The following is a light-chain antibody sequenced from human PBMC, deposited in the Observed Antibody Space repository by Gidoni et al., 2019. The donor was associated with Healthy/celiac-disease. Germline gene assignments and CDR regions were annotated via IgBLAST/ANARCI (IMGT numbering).Light chain of an antibody. V-gene: IGKV1-9*01. J-gene: IGKJ4*01. CDR2: AAS. Sequence: DIQLTQSPSFLSASVGDRVTITCRASQGISSYLAWYQQKPGKAPKLLIYAASTLQSVVPSRFSGSGSGTEFTLTISSLQPEDFATYYCQQLNSYLPLTFGGGTKVEIK. CDR3: QQLNSYLPLT. CDR1: QGISSY.